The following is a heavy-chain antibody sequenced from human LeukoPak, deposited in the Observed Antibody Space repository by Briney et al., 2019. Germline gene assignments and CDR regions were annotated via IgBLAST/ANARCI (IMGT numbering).Heavy chain of an antibody. V-gene: IGHV4-39*01. D-gene: IGHD1-26*01. CDR3: ARLSIAGATYWYFDL. CDR2: MSYGGST. CDR1: GGSMSSSRYY. Sequence: SETLSLTCTVSGGSMSSSRYYRGWIRQPPGKGLEWIGKMSYGGSTFYNLSLRSRVDISEDTSKNQFSLTVNSVTAADTAIYYCARLSIAGATYWYFDLWGRGTLVTVSS. J-gene: IGHJ2*01.